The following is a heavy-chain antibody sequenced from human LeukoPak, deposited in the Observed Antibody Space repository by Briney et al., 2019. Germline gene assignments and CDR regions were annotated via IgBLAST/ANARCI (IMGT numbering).Heavy chain of an antibody. CDR2: IKSKTDGGTT. Sequence: TSGGSLRLSCAASGFTFSNAWMSWVRQAPGKGLEWVGRIKSKTDGGTTDYAAPVKGRFTISRDDSKNTLYLQMNSLKTEDTAVYYCTTEGLGDYAPNFDYWGQGTLVTVSS. D-gene: IGHD4-17*01. V-gene: IGHV3-15*01. J-gene: IGHJ4*02. CDR3: TTEGLGDYAPNFDY. CDR1: GFTFSNAW.